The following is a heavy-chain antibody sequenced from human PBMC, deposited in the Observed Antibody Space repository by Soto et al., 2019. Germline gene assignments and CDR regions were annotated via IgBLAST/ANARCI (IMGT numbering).Heavy chain of an antibody. D-gene: IGHD3-16*01. V-gene: IGHV3-23*01. Sequence: EVQLLESGGVLVQPGGSLRLSCAASGFTFSSYAMGWVRQAPGTGLEWVSAISNSGGGTYYADSVKGRCTISRDNSKNTLFRQMNSLRAEDTAVYYCAKETSWNALGFFDYWGQGTLVTVSS. CDR1: GFTFSSYA. J-gene: IGHJ4*02. CDR3: AKETSWNALGFFDY. CDR2: ISNSGGGT.